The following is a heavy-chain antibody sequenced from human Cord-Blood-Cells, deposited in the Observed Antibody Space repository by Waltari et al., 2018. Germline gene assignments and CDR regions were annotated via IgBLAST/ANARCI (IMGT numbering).Heavy chain of an antibody. D-gene: IGHD4-17*01. Sequence: EVQLVESGGGLVQPGGSLRLSCAASGFTFSSYSMNWVRQAPGKGLGWVSYISSRSSTIYYADSVKGRFTISRDNAKNSLYLQMNSLRAEDTAVYYCARVLTNGVDAFDIWGQGTMVTVSS. CDR1: GFTFSSYS. CDR2: ISSRSSTI. CDR3: ARVLTNGVDAFDI. J-gene: IGHJ3*02. V-gene: IGHV3-48*01.